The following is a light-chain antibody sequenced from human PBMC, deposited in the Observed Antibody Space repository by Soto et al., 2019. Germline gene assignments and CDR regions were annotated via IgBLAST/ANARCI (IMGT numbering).Light chain of an antibody. Sequence: ESVLMQSPGTLSLSQGERATLSCRASQSVSSIYLAWYQQKPGQAPRRLIYGASSRATGTPDRFSGSGYGREFTLTISSLQSEDYGVYYCHQYNDWPPAFGQGTKVDI. CDR2: GAS. V-gene: IGKV3D-15*01. CDR3: HQYNDWPPA. J-gene: IGKJ1*01. CDR1: QSVSSIY.